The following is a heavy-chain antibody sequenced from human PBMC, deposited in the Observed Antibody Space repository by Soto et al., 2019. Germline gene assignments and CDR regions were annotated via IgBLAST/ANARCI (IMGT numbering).Heavy chain of an antibody. D-gene: IGHD6-13*01. Sequence: GGSLRLSCAGSGFTFSAYAMSWVRQAPGKGLEWVSVISGSGGTTYYADSVKGRFTISRDNSKNTLYVQMNSLRAEDTAVYYCAKVRESAAAGHFDSWDQGTLVTVSS. CDR3: AKVRESAAAGHFDS. CDR1: GFTFSAYA. J-gene: IGHJ4*02. CDR2: ISGSGGTT. V-gene: IGHV3-23*01.